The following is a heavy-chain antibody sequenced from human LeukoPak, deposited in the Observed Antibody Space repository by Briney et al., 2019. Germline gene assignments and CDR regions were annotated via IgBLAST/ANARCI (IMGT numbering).Heavy chain of an antibody. CDR1: GFTFSTFG. CDR3: AKDIQLST. Sequence: GRSLRLSCAASGFTFSTFGMHWVRQAPDKGLEWVAVIWYDGSKKYYADSVKGRFTISRDNSKNTLDLQMNSLRVEDTAIYYCAKDIQLSTWGLGTMVTVSS. CDR2: IWYDGSKK. D-gene: IGHD5-24*01. J-gene: IGHJ3*01. V-gene: IGHV3-33*06.